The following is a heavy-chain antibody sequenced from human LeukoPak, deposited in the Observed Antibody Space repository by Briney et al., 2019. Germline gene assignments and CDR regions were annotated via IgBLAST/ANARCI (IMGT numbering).Heavy chain of an antibody. V-gene: IGHV3-21*01. CDR1: GFTFSSYS. Sequence: GGSLRLSCAASGFTFSSYSMNWVRQAPGKGLEWVSSISSSSSYIYYADSVKGRFTISRDNAKNSLYLQMNSLRAEDTAVYYCARATYYYDSSFNYWGQGTLVTVSP. CDR3: ARATYYYDSSFNY. CDR2: ISSSSSYI. J-gene: IGHJ4*02. D-gene: IGHD3-22*01.